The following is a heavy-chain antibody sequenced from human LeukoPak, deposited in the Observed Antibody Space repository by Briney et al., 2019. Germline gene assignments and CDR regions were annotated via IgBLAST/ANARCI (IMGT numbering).Heavy chain of an antibody. CDR1: GFTFSSYW. Sequence: GGSLRLSCAASGFTFSSYWMHRVRQAPGKGLVWVSRIDTDGSSATYADSVKGRFTISRDNAKNTLYLQMNSLRAEDTAVYYCAKDLDPEAGDYEFGYFDYWGQGTLVTVSS. J-gene: IGHJ4*02. V-gene: IGHV3-74*01. CDR2: IDTDGSSA. D-gene: IGHD4-17*01. CDR3: AKDLDPEAGDYEFGYFDY.